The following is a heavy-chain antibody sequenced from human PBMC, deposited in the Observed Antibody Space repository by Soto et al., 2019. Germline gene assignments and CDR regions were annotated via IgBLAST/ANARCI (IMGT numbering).Heavy chain of an antibody. CDR2: MYYGGST. CDR1: GGSIRTYY. Sequence: SETLSLTCTVSGGSIRTYYLNWIRQPPGKGLEWIGYMYYGGSTNYNPSLKSRVTVSGDTSKNDFSLKLTSVTAADTAVYYCARSTGYGDSYFDYWGRGTLVTSPQ. J-gene: IGHJ4*02. D-gene: IGHD4-17*01. CDR3: ARSTGYGDSYFDY. V-gene: IGHV4-59*01.